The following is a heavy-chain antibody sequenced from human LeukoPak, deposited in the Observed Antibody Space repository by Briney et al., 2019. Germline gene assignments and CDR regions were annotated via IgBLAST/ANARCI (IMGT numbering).Heavy chain of an antibody. D-gene: IGHD6-6*01. CDR3: AKIAAISRWWYFDY. Sequence: PGGSLRLSCAASGFTFSNYGMHWIRQAPGKGLEWVTFIRSDGTDKYYADSVKGRFTISRDNSINMLFLQMNSLRAEDTAIYYCAKIAAISRWWYFDYWGQGALVTVS. CDR2: IRSDGTDK. J-gene: IGHJ4*02. V-gene: IGHV3-30*02. CDR1: GFTFSNYG.